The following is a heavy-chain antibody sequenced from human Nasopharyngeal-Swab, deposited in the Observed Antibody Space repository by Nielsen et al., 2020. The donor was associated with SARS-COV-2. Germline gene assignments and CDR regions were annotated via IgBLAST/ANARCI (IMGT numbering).Heavy chain of an antibody. Sequence: KVSCKGSGYSFTNYWIGWVRQMPGEGLEWMGIIYPGDSDTRYSPSFQGQVTISADKFISTAYLQWSSLKASDTAMYYCARHAAESYCSSTSCHQAFDPWGQGTLVTVSS. J-gene: IGHJ5*02. CDR3: ARHAAESYCSSTSCHQAFDP. D-gene: IGHD2-2*01. CDR1: GYSFTNYW. CDR2: IYPGDSDT. V-gene: IGHV5-51*01.